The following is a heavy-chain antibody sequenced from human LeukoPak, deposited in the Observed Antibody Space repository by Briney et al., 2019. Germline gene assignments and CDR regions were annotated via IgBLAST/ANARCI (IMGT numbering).Heavy chain of an antibody. CDR1: GFTFSNYW. V-gene: IGHV3-74*01. D-gene: IGHD4-11*01. CDR2: INIDGTTT. J-gene: IGHJ4*02. CDR3: ARVTYGNPFFHY. Sequence: PGGSLRLSCAASGFTFSNYWMHRVRQDPGKGLVWVSHINIDGTTTNYADSVKGRFIISRDNAKNTLYLQMNSLTAEDTAVYYCARVTYGNPFFHYWGQGTLVTVSS.